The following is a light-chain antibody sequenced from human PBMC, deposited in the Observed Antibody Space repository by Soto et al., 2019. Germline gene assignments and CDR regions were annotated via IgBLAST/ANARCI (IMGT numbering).Light chain of an antibody. J-gene: IGKJ4*01. Sequence: ENVLTQSPASLSLSPGERATLSCRASQSVNTYLAWYQQKPGQGPRLLIYDASKRATGIPARFSGSGSGTDFTLTISSLEPEDFAVYYCQQGNNWPLTFGGGTKVEIK. CDR1: QSVNTY. CDR2: DAS. CDR3: QQGNNWPLT. V-gene: IGKV3-11*01.